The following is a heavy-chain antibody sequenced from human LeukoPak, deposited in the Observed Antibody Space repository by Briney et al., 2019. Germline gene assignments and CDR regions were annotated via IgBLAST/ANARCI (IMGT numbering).Heavy chain of an antibody. J-gene: IGHJ4*02. D-gene: IGHD3-10*01. CDR1: DNSFSNYG. V-gene: IGHV1-18*01. Sequence: ASVKVSCKASDNSFSNYGISWVRQAPGQGLEWMGWISTYNGNTNYAQKFKSRVSMTTDTSTSTAYMELRSLGSDDTAVYYCTRETYYGSGTYSNWGQGTLVTVSS. CDR3: TRETYYGSGTYSN. CDR2: ISTYNGNT.